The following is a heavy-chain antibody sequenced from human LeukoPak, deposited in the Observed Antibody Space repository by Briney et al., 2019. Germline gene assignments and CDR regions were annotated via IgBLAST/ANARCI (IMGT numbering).Heavy chain of an antibody. CDR1: GFTFSDYY. J-gene: IGHJ4*02. V-gene: IGHV3-11*06. Sequence: GGSLRLSCAASGFTFSDYYMSWIRQAPGKGLEWVSYISSSSSYTNYADSVKGRFTISRDNAKNSLYLQMNSLRAEDTAVYYCARDLVGDRGSGADYWGQGTLVTVSS. CDR3: ARDLVGDRGSGADY. D-gene: IGHD4-17*01. CDR2: ISSSSSYT.